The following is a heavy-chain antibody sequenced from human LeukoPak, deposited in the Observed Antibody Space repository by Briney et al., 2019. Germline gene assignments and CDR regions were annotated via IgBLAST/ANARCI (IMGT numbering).Heavy chain of an antibody. CDR1: GGSISSYY. CDR2: IYYSGST. V-gene: IGHV4-59*01. D-gene: IGHD3-10*01. CDR3: ATTGNNYYGSGRNYYMDV. J-gene: IGHJ6*03. Sequence: SETLSLTCTVSGGSISSYYWSWIRRPPGKGLEWIGYIYYSGSTNYNPSLKSRVTISVDTSKNQFCLKLSSVTAADTAVHYCATTGNNYYGSGRNYYMDVWGKGTTVTISS.